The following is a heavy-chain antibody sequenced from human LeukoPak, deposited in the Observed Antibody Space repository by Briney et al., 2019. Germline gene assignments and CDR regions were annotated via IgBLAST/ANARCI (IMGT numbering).Heavy chain of an antibody. V-gene: IGHV3-23*01. J-gene: IGHJ4*02. Sequence: GGSLRLSCAASGFTFSIYAMSWVRQAPGKGLEWVSSISGSDGGDSTYYADSVKGRFTVSRDSSKNTLYLQMNRLRAEDTAAYYCAKEEWLGKMNFFDYWGQGTLVTVSS. CDR1: GFTFSIYA. D-gene: IGHD6-19*01. CDR3: AKEEWLGKMNFFDY. CDR2: ISGSDGGDST.